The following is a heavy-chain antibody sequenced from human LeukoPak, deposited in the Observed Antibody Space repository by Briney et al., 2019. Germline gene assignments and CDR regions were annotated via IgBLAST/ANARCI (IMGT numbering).Heavy chain of an antibody. CDR2: TYYRSKWYN. V-gene: IGHV6-1*01. CDR3: ARDQEVIVGLYY. Sequence: SQTLSLTCVLSRDSLSSNSAAWNSTRHPPSRGLECLGRTYYRSKWYNDHAVSVKSRITINPDTSKNQFSLQLNSVTPEDTAVYYCARDQEVIVGLYYWGQGTLGTVSS. CDR1: RDSLSSNSAA. D-gene: IGHD2-21*01. J-gene: IGHJ4*02.